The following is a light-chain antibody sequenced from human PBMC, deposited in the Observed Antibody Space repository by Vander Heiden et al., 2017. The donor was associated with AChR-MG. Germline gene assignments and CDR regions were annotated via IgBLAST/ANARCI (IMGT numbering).Light chain of an antibody. CDR1: QSVRSN. V-gene: IGKV3-15*01. CDR3: QQDNDWPLYT. Sequence: EIVMTQSPATLSVSPGERATLSCRASQSVRSNLAWYQQKPGQAPRLLIYDASTRATGIPARFSGSGYGTEFTLTISSLQSEDFAVYYCQQDNDWPLYTFGQGTKLEIK. J-gene: IGKJ2*01. CDR2: DAS.